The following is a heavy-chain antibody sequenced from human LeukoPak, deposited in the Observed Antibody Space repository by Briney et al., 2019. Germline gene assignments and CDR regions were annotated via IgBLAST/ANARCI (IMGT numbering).Heavy chain of an antibody. J-gene: IGHJ4*02. CDR1: GFTFSSYE. Sequence: GGSLRLSCADSGFTFSSYEMNWVRQAPGKGLEWVSYISNRGSAIYYADSVKGRFTISRDNAKNSLYLQMHSLRAEDTAVYYCARGAFDYWGQGTLVTVSS. CDR2: ISNRGSAI. V-gene: IGHV3-48*03. CDR3: ARGAFDY.